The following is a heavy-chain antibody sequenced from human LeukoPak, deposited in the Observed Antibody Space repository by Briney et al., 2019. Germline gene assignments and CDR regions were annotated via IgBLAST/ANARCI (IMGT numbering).Heavy chain of an antibody. J-gene: IGHJ4*02. CDR2: ISYDGSNE. V-gene: IGHV3-30-3*01. Sequence: PGRSLRLSCAASGLTFSNYAIHWVRQAPGKGLEWVAVISYDGSNEYYADSVKGRFTISRDNSKNTLYLQMNSLRVEDTAVYYCAREPYSSGWYFSYYFDYWGQGTLVTVSS. CDR3: AREPYSSGWYFSYYFDY. D-gene: IGHD6-19*01. CDR1: GLTFSNYA.